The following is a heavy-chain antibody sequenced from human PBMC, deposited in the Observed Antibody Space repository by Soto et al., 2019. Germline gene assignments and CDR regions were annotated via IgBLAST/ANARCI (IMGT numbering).Heavy chain of an antibody. D-gene: IGHD3-10*01. V-gene: IGHV3-23*01. J-gene: IGHJ4*02. CDR2: ISGSGGST. CDR1: GFTFNNYA. Sequence: GGSLRLSCAASGFTFNNYAMSWVRQAPGKGLEWVSGISGSGGSTYNADSVKGRFTISRDNSKNTLYLQMNSLRAEDTAVYYCAKDKSYYYGSGSSNIFDYWGQGTLVTVSS. CDR3: AKDKSYYYGSGSSNIFDY.